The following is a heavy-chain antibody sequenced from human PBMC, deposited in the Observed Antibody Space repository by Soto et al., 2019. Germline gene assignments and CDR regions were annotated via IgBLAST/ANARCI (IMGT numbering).Heavy chain of an antibody. CDR1: GFTFSSYA. Sequence: PGGSLRLSCAASGFTFSSYAMSWVRQAPGKGLEWVSAISGSGGSTYYADSVKGRFTISRDNSKNTLYLQMNSLRAEDTAVYYCARDRVTGTSLTPWFDPWGQGTLVTVSS. V-gene: IGHV3-23*01. J-gene: IGHJ5*02. D-gene: IGHD1-20*01. CDR3: ARDRVTGTSLTPWFDP. CDR2: ISGSGGST.